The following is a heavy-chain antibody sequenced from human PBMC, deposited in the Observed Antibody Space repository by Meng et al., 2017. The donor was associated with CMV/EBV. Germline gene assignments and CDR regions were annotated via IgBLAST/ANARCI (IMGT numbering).Heavy chain of an antibody. CDR2: ISSSSSYI. CDR3: ARDFLTGDY. CDR1: GSTFSSYS. J-gene: IGHJ4*02. V-gene: IGHV3-21*01. D-gene: IGHD7-27*01. Sequence: GESLKISCAASGSTFSSYSMNWVRQAPGKGLEWVSSISSSSSYIYYADSVKGRFTISRDNAKNSLYLQMNSLRAEDTAVYYCARDFLTGDYWGQGTLVTVSS.